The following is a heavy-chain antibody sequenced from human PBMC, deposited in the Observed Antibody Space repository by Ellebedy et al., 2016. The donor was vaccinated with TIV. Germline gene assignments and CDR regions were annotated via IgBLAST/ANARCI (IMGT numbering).Heavy chain of an antibody. CDR1: GFTFSSYW. CDR3: AILPDP. V-gene: IGHV3-15*01. CDR2: VKSEADGGTT. Sequence: GGSLRLSCAASGFTFSSYWMSWVRQAPGKGLEWLGRVKSEADGGTTDYAEAVQDRFIISRDDAQNTVYLQLNSLKNEDTAVYFCAILPDPWGQGTLVTVSS. J-gene: IGHJ5*02.